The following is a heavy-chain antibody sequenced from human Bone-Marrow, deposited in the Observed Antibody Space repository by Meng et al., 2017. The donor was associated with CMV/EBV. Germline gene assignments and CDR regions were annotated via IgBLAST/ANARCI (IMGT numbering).Heavy chain of an antibody. Sequence: SLKISCAASGCTFDDYAMHWVRQAPGKGLEWVSSISWNSGSKGYADSVKGRFTISRDNAKQSLYLQMISLRAEDTALYYCAKASSSWSAPLGYYFYYCGQRMLVVASS. CDR2: ISWNSGSK. CDR1: GCTFDDYA. J-gene: IGHJ4*02. CDR3: AKASSSWSAPLGYYFYY. V-gene: IGHV3-9*01. D-gene: IGHD6-13*01.